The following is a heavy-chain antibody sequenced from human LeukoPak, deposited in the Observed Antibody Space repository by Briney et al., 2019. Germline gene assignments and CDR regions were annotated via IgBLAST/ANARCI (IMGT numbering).Heavy chain of an antibody. D-gene: IGHD5-18*01. CDR1: GYTLTELS. CDR3: ATDLVGLGYTATAFDY. J-gene: IGHJ4*02. V-gene: IGHV1-24*01. Sequence: ASVKVSCKVSGYTLTELSMHWVRQAPGKGLEWMGGFDPEDGETIYAQKFQGRVTMTEDTSTDTAYMELSSLRSEDTAVYYCATDLVGLGYTATAFDYWGQGTLVTVSS. CDR2: FDPEDGET.